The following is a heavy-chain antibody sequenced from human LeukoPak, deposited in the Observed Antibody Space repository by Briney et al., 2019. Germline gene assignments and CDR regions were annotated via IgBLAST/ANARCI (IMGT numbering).Heavy chain of an antibody. Sequence: GGSPRLSCAASGFIFSSYSVSWVRQAPGKGLEWVSTISKTADSESYADSVKGRFTISRDNSKNTLYLQMNSLRADDTAVYYCARPPTVTTVVFDYWGQGTLVTVSS. CDR2: ISKTADSE. J-gene: IGHJ4*02. D-gene: IGHD4-17*01. V-gene: IGHV3-23*01. CDR1: GFIFSSYS. CDR3: ARPPTVTTVVFDY.